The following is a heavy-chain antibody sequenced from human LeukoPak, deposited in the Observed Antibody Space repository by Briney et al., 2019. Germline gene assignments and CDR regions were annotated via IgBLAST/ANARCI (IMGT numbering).Heavy chain of an antibody. D-gene: IGHD3-3*01. Sequence: GGSLRLSCAASGFTFSSYSMNWVRQPPGKGLEWVSSISSSSSYIYYADSVKGRFTISRDTAKNSPQLQMNSLRAEDTAVYYCARDGATTIFGVVTFDYWGQGTLVTVSS. CDR3: ARDGATTIFGVVTFDY. CDR1: GFTFSSYS. J-gene: IGHJ4*02. V-gene: IGHV3-21*01. CDR2: ISSSSSYI.